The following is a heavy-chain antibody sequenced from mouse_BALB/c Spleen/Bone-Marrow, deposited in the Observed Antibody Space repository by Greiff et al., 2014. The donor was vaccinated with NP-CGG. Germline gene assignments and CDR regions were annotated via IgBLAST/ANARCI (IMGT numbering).Heavy chain of an antibody. CDR2: IDPSNGNT. CDR3: ASYYYGSDCGFDY. J-gene: IGHJ3*01. Sequence: VQLQQSGAELVKPGASVKLSCTASGFNINDIDMHWVKQRPEQGLEWIGIIDPSNGNTKYDQKFQGKATITADTSSNTAYLELSSLTSEDSAVYYCASYYYGSDCGFDYWGQGTLVTVSA. D-gene: IGHD1-1*01. V-gene: IGHV14-3*02. CDR1: GFNINDID.